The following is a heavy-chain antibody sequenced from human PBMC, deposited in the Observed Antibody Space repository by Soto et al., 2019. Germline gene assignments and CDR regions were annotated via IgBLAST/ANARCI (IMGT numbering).Heavy chain of an antibody. CDR3: ARGVKYGAYSRWFDP. CDR1: GYTFTSYD. J-gene: IGHJ5*02. V-gene: IGHV1-8*01. Sequence: QVQLVQSGAEVKKPGASVKVSCKASGYTFTSYDINWVRQATGQGLEYLGWMNPNSGNTGYVQKFQGRVTXTGDSSXXTAYMELSSLRSEDTAVYFCARGVKYGAYSRWFDPWGQGTLVTVSS. CDR2: MNPNSGNT. D-gene: IGHD4-17*01.